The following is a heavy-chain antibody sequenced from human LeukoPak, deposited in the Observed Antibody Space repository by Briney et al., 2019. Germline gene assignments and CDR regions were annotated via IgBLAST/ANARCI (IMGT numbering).Heavy chain of an antibody. CDR2: IGGSNGHT. V-gene: IGHV3-48*03. D-gene: IGHD1-26*01. Sequence: GGSLRLSCAASGFTFSGYEMNWVRQAPGKGLERISYIGGSNGHTNSADSVKGRFTISRDNAKNSLYLQMNSLRAEDTAVYYCARHGRDSGNFYAHFDYWGQGALVTVSS. CDR1: GFTFSGYE. CDR3: ARHGRDSGNFYAHFDY. J-gene: IGHJ4*02.